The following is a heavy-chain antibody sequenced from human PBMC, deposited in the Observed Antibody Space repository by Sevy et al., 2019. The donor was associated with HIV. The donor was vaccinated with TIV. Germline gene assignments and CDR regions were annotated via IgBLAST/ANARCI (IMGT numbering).Heavy chain of an antibody. CDR1: GYTLSELS. D-gene: IGHD2-2*01. CDR2: FDEDGET. Sequence: ASVKVSCKVSGYTLSELSIHWMRQAPGRGLEWMGGFDEDGETLYAQKFQGRVTMTEDTSTDTAYMELSSLRSEDTAVYYCATDIVVGRDYWGQGTLVTVSS. V-gene: IGHV1-24*01. CDR3: ATDIVVGRDY. J-gene: IGHJ4*02.